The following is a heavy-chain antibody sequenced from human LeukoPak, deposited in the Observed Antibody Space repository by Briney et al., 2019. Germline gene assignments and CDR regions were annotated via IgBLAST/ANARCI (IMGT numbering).Heavy chain of an antibody. V-gene: IGHV3-7*01. J-gene: IGHJ4*02. CDR1: GFTFSSYG. CDR3: ARDEDTASPFDY. Sequence: PGGSLRLSCAASGFTFSSYGMHWVRQTPGKGLEWVANIKQEGSARYYVDSVTGRFTISRDNAMNSLYLQMNSLRAEDTAVYYCARDEDTASPFDYWDQGTLVTVSS. D-gene: IGHD5-18*01. CDR2: IKQEGSAR.